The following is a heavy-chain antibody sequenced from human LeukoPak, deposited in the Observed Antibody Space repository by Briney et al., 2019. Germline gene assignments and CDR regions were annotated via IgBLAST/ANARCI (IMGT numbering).Heavy chain of an antibody. CDR1: GFTFSSYA. D-gene: IGHD6-19*01. CDR2: ISGSGGST. V-gene: IGHV3-23*01. Sequence: PGGSLRLSCAASGFTFSSYAMSWVRQAPGEGLEWVSAISGSGGSTYYADSVKGRFTISRDNSKNTLYQQMNSLRAEDTAVYCCAKLIAVAGTGFDYWGQGTLVTVSS. J-gene: IGHJ4*02. CDR3: AKLIAVAGTGFDY.